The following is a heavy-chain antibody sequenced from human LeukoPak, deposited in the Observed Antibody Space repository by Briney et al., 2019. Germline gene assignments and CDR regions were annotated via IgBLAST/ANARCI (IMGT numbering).Heavy chain of an antibody. CDR2: YSSTGDS. CDR3: ARGYHWNYGWFDP. V-gene: IGHV4-59*01. CDR1: SDFIGNYS. Sequence: SETLSLTCTLSSDFIGNYSWTWVRQSPGERLEWLGYYSSTGDSEYNPSLRSRVTMSVDMSKNQFSLKLTSVTAADTAVYFCARGYHWNYGWFDPWGQGTLVTVSS. J-gene: IGHJ5*02. D-gene: IGHD1-7*01.